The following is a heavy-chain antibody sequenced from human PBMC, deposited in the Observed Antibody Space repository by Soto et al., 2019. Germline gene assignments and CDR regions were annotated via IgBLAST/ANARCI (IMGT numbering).Heavy chain of an antibody. V-gene: IGHV1-46*01. J-gene: IGHJ5*02. CDR2: INPSGGST. D-gene: IGHD6-13*01. CDR3: ARKRSLKDSRTNWFDP. CDR1: GYTFTSYY. Sequence: GASVKVSCKASGYTFTSYYMHWVRQAPGQGLEWMGIINPSGGSTSYAQKFQGRVTMTRDTSTSTVYMEMSSLRSEDTAVYYCARKRSLKDSRTNWFDPWGQGTLVTVSS.